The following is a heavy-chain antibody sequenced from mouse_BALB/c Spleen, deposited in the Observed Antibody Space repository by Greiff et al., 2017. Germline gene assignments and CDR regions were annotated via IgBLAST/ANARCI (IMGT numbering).Heavy chain of an antibody. D-gene: IGHD2-14*01. CDR3: ATEGTLFAY. CDR2: ISYSGST. J-gene: IGHJ3*01. CDR1: GYSITSDYA. Sequence: EVQLQESGPGLVKPSQSLSLTCTVTGYSITSDYAWNWIRQFPGNKLEWMGYISYSGSTSYNPSLKSRISITRDTSKNQFFLQLNSVTTEDTATYYCATEGTLFAYWGQGTLVTVSA. V-gene: IGHV3-2*02.